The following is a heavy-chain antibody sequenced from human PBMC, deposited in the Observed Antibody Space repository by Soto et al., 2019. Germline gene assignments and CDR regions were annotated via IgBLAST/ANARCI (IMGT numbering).Heavy chain of an antibody. CDR3: AKRAVRGVRGYYYYYYRMDV. J-gene: IGHJ6*02. CDR2: IYYSGST. Sequence: SETLSLTCTVSGGSISSYYWSWIRQPPGKGLEWIGYIYYSGSTNYNPSLKSRVTISVDTSKNQFSLKLSSVTAADTAVYYCAKRAVRGVRGYYYYYYRMDVWGQGTTVTVSS. CDR1: GGSISSYY. D-gene: IGHD3-10*01. V-gene: IGHV4-59*12.